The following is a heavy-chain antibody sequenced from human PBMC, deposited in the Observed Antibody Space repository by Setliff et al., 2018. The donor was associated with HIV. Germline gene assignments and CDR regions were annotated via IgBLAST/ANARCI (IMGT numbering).Heavy chain of an antibody. Sequence: SETLSLTCTVSGGSISPYYWSWSRQPPGKGLEWIAWISDRGTTNYNPSLKSRVTLSVDTFKNQFSLSLTSVTGADTAVYYWARKNYGGAFDIWGRGTMVTVSS. CDR2: ISDRGTT. D-gene: IGHD3-16*01. CDR1: GGSISPYY. CDR3: ARKNYGGAFDI. J-gene: IGHJ3*02. V-gene: IGHV4-59*01.